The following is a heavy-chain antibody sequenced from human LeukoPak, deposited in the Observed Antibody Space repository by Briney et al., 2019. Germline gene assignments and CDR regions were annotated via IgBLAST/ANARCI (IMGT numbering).Heavy chain of an antibody. J-gene: IGHJ6*02. CDR2: ISWNSGRI. V-gene: IGHV3-9*01. D-gene: IGHD2-15*01. CDR1: GFTFSSYA. CDR3: AKGYSESATGHKENYYYYYGMDV. Sequence: PGGSLRLSCAASGFTFSSYAMSWVRQAPGKGLEWVSGISWNSGRIGYADSVKGRFTISRDNAKNSLYLQMNSLRAEDTALYYCAKGYSESATGHKENYYYYYGMDVWGQGTTVTVSS.